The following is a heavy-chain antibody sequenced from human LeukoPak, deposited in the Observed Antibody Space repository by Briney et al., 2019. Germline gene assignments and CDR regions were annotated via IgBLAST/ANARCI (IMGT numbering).Heavy chain of an antibody. CDR2: VTPIFVTA. D-gene: IGHD3-3*01. V-gene: IGHV1-69*13. Sequence: SVKVSCKGCGSASSSYAISGVRHAPPEELEWFGGVTPIFVTANSAHKCPGRVTMTAGASTRTAYMELSSLRSEDTAVYYCARASDYDFWSGYPTYYFDYWGQGTLVTVSS. J-gene: IGHJ4*02. CDR3: ARASDYDFWSGYPTYYFDY. CDR1: GSASSSYA.